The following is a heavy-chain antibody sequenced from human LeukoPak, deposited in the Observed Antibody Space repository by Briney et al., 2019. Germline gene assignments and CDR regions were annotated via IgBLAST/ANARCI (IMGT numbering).Heavy chain of an antibody. V-gene: IGHV6-1*01. CDR3: ARDRRWLAHGNFHYYGMDV. J-gene: IGHJ6*01. D-gene: IGHD6-19*01. Sequence: SQTLSLTCAISGDSVSSNSAAWNWVRRSPSRGLEWLGRTYYRSKWYNDYAVFVKSRITINSDTSKNQVSLQLSFVTPEDTGVYYCARDRRWLAHGNFHYYGMDVWGQGSTVTVSS. CDR2: TYYRSKWYN. CDR1: GDSVSSNSAA.